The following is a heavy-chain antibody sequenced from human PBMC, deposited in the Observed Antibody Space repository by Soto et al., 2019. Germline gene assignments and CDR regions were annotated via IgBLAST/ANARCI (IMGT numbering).Heavy chain of an antibody. Sequence: ASVKVSCKASGGTFSSYAISWVRQAPGQGLEWMGGIIPIFGTANYAQKFQGRVTITADESTSTAYMELSSLRSEDTAVYYCAREPPYYYDSSGYLDYWGQGTLVTVSS. CDR2: IIPIFGTA. CDR3: AREPPYYYDSSGYLDY. CDR1: GGTFSSYA. D-gene: IGHD3-22*01. V-gene: IGHV1-69*13. J-gene: IGHJ4*02.